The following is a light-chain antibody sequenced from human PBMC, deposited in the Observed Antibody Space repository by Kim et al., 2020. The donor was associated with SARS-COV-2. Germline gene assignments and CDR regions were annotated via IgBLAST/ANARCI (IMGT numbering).Light chain of an antibody. Sequence: VALGQTARITCGGTNIGSKNVHWYQQKPGQAPVLVIYRDSNRPSGIPERFSGSNSGNTATLTISRAQAGDEADYYCQVWDSSTVVFGGGTQLTVL. J-gene: IGLJ2*01. CDR3: QVWDSSTVV. V-gene: IGLV3-9*01. CDR1: NIGSKN. CDR2: RDS.